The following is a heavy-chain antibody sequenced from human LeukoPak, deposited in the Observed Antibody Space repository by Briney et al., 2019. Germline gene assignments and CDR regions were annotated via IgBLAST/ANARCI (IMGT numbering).Heavy chain of an antibody. CDR2: ISGSGGNT. D-gene: IGHD2-15*01. CDR1: GFTFSIYA. Sequence: PGGSLRLSCAASGFTFSIYAMSWVRQAPGKGLEWVSTISGSGGNTYHADSVKGRFTISRDNSKNTLYLQMNSLRAEDTAVYYCARGLLLAQDAFDIWGQGTMVTVSS. J-gene: IGHJ3*02. V-gene: IGHV3-23*01. CDR3: ARGLLLAQDAFDI.